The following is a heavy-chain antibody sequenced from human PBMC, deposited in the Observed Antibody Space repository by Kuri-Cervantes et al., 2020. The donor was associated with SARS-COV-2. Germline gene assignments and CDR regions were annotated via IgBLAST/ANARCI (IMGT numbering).Heavy chain of an antibody. CDR2: IYHSGST. D-gene: IGHD3-22*01. CDR3: ARVLLYDSSGYYDRPYYYYGMDV. V-gene: IGHV4-4*02. CDR1: GGSISSSNW. J-gene: IGHJ6*02. Sequence: SETLSLTCAVSGGSISSSNWWSWVRQPPGKGLEWVGEIYHSGSTNYNPSLKSRVTISVDKSKNQFSLKLSSVTAADTAVYYCARVLLYDSSGYYDRPYYYYGMDVWGQGTTVTVSS.